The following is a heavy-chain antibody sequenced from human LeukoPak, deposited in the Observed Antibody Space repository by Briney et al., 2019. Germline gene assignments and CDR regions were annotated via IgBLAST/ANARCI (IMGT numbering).Heavy chain of an antibody. CDR3: ARASSDGYNS. Sequence: KPSETLSLTCTVSGGSINSSSYYWGWIRQPPRKWLAWIGSIYYSGSTYYNPSLKSRVTISVDTSKNPFSLKLSSVTAADTALYYCARASSDGYNSWGQGTLVTVSS. V-gene: IGHV4-39*01. CDR1: GGSINSSSYY. CDR2: IYYSGST. D-gene: IGHD5-24*01. J-gene: IGHJ5*02.